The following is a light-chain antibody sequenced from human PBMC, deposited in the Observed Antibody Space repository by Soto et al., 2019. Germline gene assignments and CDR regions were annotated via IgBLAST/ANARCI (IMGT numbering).Light chain of an antibody. CDR3: QHYNSYSEA. CDR1: QTISSW. Sequence: DIQMTQSPSTLSGSVGDTVTITCRASQTISSWLAWYQQKPGKAPKLLIYKASTLKSGVPSRFSGSGSGTEFTLTISSXQPDDFATYYCQHYNSYSEAFGQGTKVDIK. J-gene: IGKJ1*01. CDR2: KAS. V-gene: IGKV1-5*03.